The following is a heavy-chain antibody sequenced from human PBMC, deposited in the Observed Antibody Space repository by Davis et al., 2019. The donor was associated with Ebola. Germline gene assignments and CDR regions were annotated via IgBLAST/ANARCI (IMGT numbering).Heavy chain of an antibody. CDR1: GFTFISYD. V-gene: IGHV3-23*01. CDR2: ISTNEDHT. Sequence: PGGSLRLSCAASGFTFISYDMSWVRQVPGKGLEWVSTISTNEDHTHYSDSVRGRFTISRDNAKNTLFLQMNSLRADDTAVYYCARDVAGRAGYWGQGTLVTVSS. D-gene: IGHD1-14*01. CDR3: ARDVAGRAGY. J-gene: IGHJ4*02.